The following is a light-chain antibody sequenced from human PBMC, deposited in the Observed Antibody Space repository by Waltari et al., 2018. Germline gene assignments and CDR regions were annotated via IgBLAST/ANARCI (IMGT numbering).Light chain of an antibody. CDR2: YDR. Sequence: YVVTQPPSVSVAPGKTARLTCEGENIESKSVNWYQQKPGQAPVLVMFYDRDRPSGVPERFSGSNPGNTATLTSNWVEPGDEADYHCQVWDDTNNSGVFGGGTKLTVL. V-gene: IGLV3-21*04. CDR1: NIESKS. CDR3: QVWDDTNNSGV. J-gene: IGLJ3*02.